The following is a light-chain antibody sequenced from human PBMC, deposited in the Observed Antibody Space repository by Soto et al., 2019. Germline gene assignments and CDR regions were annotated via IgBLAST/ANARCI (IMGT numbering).Light chain of an antibody. J-gene: IGKJ1*01. V-gene: IGKV3-20*01. CDR2: ATS. CDR1: QSISRTY. Sequence: ESVLTQSPGTLSLSPGERATLSCRASQSISRTYLAWYQQKPVQAPRLLIYATSSRATGIPDRFSGSGSGTDFTLTISRLEPEDFPVYYCQQYGSSGTLGQGTKVDIK. CDR3: QQYGSSGT.